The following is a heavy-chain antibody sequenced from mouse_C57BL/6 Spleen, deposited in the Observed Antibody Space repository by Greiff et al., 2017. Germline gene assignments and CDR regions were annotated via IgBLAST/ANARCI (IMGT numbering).Heavy chain of an antibody. J-gene: IGHJ2*01. CDR1: GYTFTNYW. V-gene: IGHV1-63*01. Sequence: QVQLQQSGAELVRPGTSVKMSCKASGYTFTNYWIGWAKQRPGHGLEWIGVIYPGGGYTNYNEKFKGKATLTADKSSSTAYMQFSSLTSEDSAIYYCARGDGGSYAHFDYWGQGTTVTVSS. CDR2: IYPGGGYT. D-gene: IGHD1-1*02. CDR3: ARGDGGSYAHFDY.